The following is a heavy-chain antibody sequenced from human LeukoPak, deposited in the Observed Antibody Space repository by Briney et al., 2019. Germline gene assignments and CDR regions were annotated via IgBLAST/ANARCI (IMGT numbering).Heavy chain of an antibody. D-gene: IGHD1-26*01. CDR3: ARSAGGSRRYDP. J-gene: IGHJ5*02. CDR2: ISAYNGDT. CDR1: GYTFTSYG. Sequence: ASVKVSCKASGYTFTSYGTSWVRQAPGQGLEWMGWISAYNGDTSYAQNLQGRGTMTTDTSTSTAYMELRSLRSDDTAVYYCARSAGGSRRYDPWGQGTLVTVSS. V-gene: IGHV1-18*01.